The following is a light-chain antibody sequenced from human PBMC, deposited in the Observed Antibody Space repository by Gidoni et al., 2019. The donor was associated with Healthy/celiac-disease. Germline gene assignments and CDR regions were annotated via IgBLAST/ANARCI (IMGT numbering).Light chain of an antibody. CDR1: QSISSW. CDR3: QQYRT. CDR2: KAS. J-gene: IGKJ2*01. V-gene: IGKV1-5*03. Sequence: DIQMTPSPSTLSASVGERVTITCRASQSISSWLAWYQQKPGKAPKLLIYKASSLESGVPSRFSGSGSGTEFTRTISRLQPDDFATYYCQQYRTFGQXTKLEIK.